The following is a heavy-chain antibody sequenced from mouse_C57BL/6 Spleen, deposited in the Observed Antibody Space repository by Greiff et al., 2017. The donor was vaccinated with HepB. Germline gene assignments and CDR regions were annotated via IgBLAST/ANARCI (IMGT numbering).Heavy chain of an antibody. CDR2: IDPSDSYT. J-gene: IGHJ2*01. D-gene: IGHD1-1*01. V-gene: IGHV1-50*01. CDR3: ARRATVVEDLDY. Sequence: QVQLQQPGAELVKPGASVKLSCKASGYTFTSYWMQWVKQRPGQGLEWIGEIDPSDSYTNYNQKFKGKATLTVDTSSSTAYMQLSSLTSEDSAVYYCARRATVVEDLDYWGQGTTLTVSS. CDR1: GYTFTSYW.